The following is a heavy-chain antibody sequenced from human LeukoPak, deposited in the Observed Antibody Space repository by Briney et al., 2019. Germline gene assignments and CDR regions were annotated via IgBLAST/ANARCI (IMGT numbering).Heavy chain of an antibody. CDR3: ARGSDTVTTKGYFDH. D-gene: IGHD4-17*01. CDR2: ISSSSSTI. J-gene: IGHJ4*02. CDR1: GFTFSSYS. V-gene: IGHV3-48*04. Sequence: PGGSLRLSCAASGFTFSSYSMNWVRQAPGKGLEWVSYISSSSSTIYYADSVKGRFTISRDNAKNSLYLQMNSLRAEDTAVYYCARGSDTVTTKGYFDHWGQGTLVTVSS.